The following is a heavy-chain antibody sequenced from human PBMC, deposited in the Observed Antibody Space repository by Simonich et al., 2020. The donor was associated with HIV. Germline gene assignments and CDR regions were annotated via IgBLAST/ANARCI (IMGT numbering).Heavy chain of an antibody. CDR2: LCPEDGER. CDR1: GYTLTELS. D-gene: IGHD6-13*01. CDR3: ATDVRPSDSSSRLFFDYYGMDV. Sequence: QVQLVQSGAEVKKPGASVKVSCKVSGYTLTELSMHWVRQAPGKGLEWRGNLCPEDGERIYAQKFQGRVTMTEDTSTDTADRELSSLRSEDTAIYYCATDVRPSDSSSRLFFDYYGMDVWGQGTTVTVSS. J-gene: IGHJ6*02. V-gene: IGHV1-24*01.